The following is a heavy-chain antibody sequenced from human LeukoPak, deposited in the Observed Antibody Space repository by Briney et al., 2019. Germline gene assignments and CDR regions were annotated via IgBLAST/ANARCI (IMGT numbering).Heavy chain of an antibody. CDR2: ISAYNGNT. D-gene: IGHD6-19*01. CDR3: ARLPADTAGWCFDY. CDR1: GGTFSIYA. Sequence: ASVKVSCKASGGTFSIYAISWVRQAPGQGLEWMGWISAYNGNTNYAQKLQGRGSMTTDTATRTAYMELRRLKSDDTAVYYCARLPADTAGWCFDYWGQGTLVTVSS. V-gene: IGHV1-18*01. J-gene: IGHJ4*02.